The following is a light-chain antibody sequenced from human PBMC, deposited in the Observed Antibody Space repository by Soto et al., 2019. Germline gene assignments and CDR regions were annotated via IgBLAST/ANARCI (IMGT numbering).Light chain of an antibody. CDR1: ENIFSY. V-gene: IGKV1-39*01. Sequence: DLQMTQSPSSLSASVGDRVTITCRASENIFSYVNWYQQKSGHAPKLLIFGTSSLHSGVPSGFSGSGSGTEFTLTINSLQPEDFATYYCQQSYSTPLTVGGGTKVDIK. CDR3: QQSYSTPLT. J-gene: IGKJ4*01. CDR2: GTS.